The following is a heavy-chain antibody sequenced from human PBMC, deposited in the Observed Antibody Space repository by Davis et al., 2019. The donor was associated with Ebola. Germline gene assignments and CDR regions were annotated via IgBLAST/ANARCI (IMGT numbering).Heavy chain of an antibody. CDR3: ARASFGYNSGWYADY. CDR2: FIPILGIP. D-gene: IGHD6-19*01. V-gene: IGHV1-69*02. CDR1: GGTFNNYI. Sequence: SVKVSCKASGGTFNNYIISWVRQAPGQGLEWMGRFIPILGIPNYARKFQDRVTITTDTSASTVYLDLTSLRSDDTAVFYCARASFGYNSGWYADYWGPGSLVTVSS. J-gene: IGHJ4*02.